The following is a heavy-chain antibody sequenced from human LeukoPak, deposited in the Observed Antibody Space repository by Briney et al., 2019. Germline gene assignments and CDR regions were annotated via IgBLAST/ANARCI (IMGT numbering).Heavy chain of an antibody. CDR3: ARGINPFDY. CDR1: GGSISSYY. J-gene: IGHJ4*02. Sequence: PSETLSLTCTVSGGSISSYYWSWIRQPPGKGLEWIGYIYYSGSTNYNPSLKSRVTISVDTSKNQSSLKLSSVTAADTAVYYCARGINPFDYWGQGTLVTVSS. D-gene: IGHD2-15*01. CDR2: IYYSGST. V-gene: IGHV4-59*01.